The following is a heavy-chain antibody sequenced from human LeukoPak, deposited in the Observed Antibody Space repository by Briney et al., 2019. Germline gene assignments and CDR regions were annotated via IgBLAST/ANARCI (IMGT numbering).Heavy chain of an antibody. J-gene: IGHJ6*03. CDR3: ARGPVGADFYYYMDV. V-gene: IGHV4-34*01. CDR2: INHSGST. Sequence: SETLSLTCAVYGGSFSGYYWSWIRQPPGKGLEWIGGINHSGSTNYNPSLKSRVTISVDTSKNQFSLKLSSVTAADTAVYYCARGPVGADFYYYMDVWGKGTTVTVSS. CDR1: GGSFSGYY. D-gene: IGHD1-26*01.